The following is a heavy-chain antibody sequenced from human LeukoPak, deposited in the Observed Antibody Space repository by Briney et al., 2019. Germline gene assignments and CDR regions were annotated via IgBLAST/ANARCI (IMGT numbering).Heavy chain of an antibody. CDR2: IYYSGST. CDR3: ARAYGVYSGSPFDY. Sequence: PSETLSLTCTVSGGSISSNSYYWGWIRQPPGKGLEWIGSIYYSGSTYYNPSLKSRVTISVDTSKNQFSLKLSPVTAADTAVYYCARAYGVYSGSPFDYWGQGTLVTVSS. D-gene: IGHD1-26*01. CDR1: GGSISSNSYY. V-gene: IGHV4-39*07. J-gene: IGHJ4*02.